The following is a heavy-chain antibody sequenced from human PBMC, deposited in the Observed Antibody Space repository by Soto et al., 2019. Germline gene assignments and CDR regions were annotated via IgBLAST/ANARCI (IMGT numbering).Heavy chain of an antibody. J-gene: IGHJ4*02. CDR1: AFTFSAYS. V-gene: IGHV3-21*06. CDR2: ITSSSTYI. Sequence: GRSMRLSCVPSAFTFSAYSMSWVRQAPGQGLEWVSSITSSSTYIYYTRSVEGRFTISRDDAKNSLHLQMNSLRAEDTAVYYCSRDLLEGYGHARQPDYWGQGTLVTVSS. D-gene: IGHD5-18*01. CDR3: SRDLLEGYGHARQPDY.